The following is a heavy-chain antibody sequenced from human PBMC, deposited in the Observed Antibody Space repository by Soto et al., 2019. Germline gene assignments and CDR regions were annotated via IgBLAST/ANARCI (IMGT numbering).Heavy chain of an antibody. CDR3: ARGPTVTQIDQ. V-gene: IGHV4-61*01. CDR1: GVSVSSGSFY. D-gene: IGHD4-17*01. J-gene: IGHJ4*02. CDR2: ISYSGST. Sequence: PSGTLSLTCIVSGVSVSSGSFYWAWIRRPPGKGLEWIGYISYSGSTNYNPSLKSRVTISVDTSSSQISLKVSSVNAADTALYYCARGPTVTQIDQWGPGTLVTVSS.